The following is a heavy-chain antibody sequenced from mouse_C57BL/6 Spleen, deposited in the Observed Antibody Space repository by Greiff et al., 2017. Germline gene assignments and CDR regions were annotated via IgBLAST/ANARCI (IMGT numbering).Heavy chain of an antibody. D-gene: IGHD2-3*01. Sequence: QVQLKESGAELVKPGASVKISCKASGYAFSSYWMNWVKQRPGKGLEWIGQIYPGDGDTNYNGKFKGKATLTADKSSSTAYMQLSSLTSEDSAVYFCARAHDGYYVYFDYWGQGTTRTVSS. CDR1: GYAFSSYW. CDR2: IYPGDGDT. J-gene: IGHJ2*01. CDR3: ARAHDGYYVYFDY. V-gene: IGHV1-80*01.